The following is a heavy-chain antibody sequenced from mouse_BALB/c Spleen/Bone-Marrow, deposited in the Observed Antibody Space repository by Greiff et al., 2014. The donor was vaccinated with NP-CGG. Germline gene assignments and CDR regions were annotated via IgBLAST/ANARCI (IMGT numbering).Heavy chain of an antibody. CDR1: GYTFTSYW. Sequence: QVQLQQSGAELAKPGASVKMSCKASGYTFTSYWMHWVKQRPGQGLEWIGYINPSTGYTEYNQKFKDKATLTADKSSSTAYMQLSSLTLEDSAVYYWPRSATMIFACWGQGTLVTVSA. V-gene: IGHV1-7*01. J-gene: IGHJ3*01. D-gene: IGHD2-4*01. CDR2: INPSTGYT. CDR3: PRSATMIFAC.